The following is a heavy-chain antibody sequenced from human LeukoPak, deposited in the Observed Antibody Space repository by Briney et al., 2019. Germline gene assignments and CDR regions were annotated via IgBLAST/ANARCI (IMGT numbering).Heavy chain of an antibody. D-gene: IGHD3-3*01. CDR2: ISSSSSTI. CDR3: ARTDYDFWSGSYYGMDV. V-gene: IGHV3-48*01. CDR1: GFPFSSYS. J-gene: IGHJ6*02. Sequence: GALRLSCAASGFPFSSYSMNWVRQAPGKGLEWVSYISSSSSTIYYADSVKGRFTISRDNAKNSLYLQMNSLRAEDTAVYYCARTDYDFWSGSYYGMDVWGQGTTVTVSS.